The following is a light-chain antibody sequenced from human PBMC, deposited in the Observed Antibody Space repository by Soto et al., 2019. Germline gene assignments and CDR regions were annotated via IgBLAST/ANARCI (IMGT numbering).Light chain of an antibody. V-gene: IGKV1-6*01. CDR2: AAS. Sequence: AIQITQSPSSLSASVGDRVAIACRASQDIRNTLAWYQQKPGEAPKLLIFAASNLQSGVPSRFSGSGSVTDFTLAITGLQPEDFANYYCLQYYNFSWTFGQGTKVDIK. CDR3: LQYYNFSWT. J-gene: IGKJ1*01. CDR1: QDIRNT.